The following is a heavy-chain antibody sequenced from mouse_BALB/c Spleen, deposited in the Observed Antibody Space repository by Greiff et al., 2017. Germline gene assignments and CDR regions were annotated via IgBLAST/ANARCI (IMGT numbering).Heavy chain of an antibody. D-gene: IGHD1-1*01. CDR2: LDPENGDT. J-gene: IGHJ2*01. CDR1: GFNIKDYY. Sequence: VQLKESGAELVRPGASVKLSCTASGFNIKDYYMHWVKQKHEQGLEWIGWLDPENGDTEYAPKFQGKATMPADTSSNTAYLQLSILTSEATAFYYGNYYGSSFDYWGQGTTLTVSS. CDR3: NYYGSSFDY. V-gene: IGHV14-4*02.